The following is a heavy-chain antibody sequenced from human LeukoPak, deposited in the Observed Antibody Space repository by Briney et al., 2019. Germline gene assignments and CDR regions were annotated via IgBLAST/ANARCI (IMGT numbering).Heavy chain of an antibody. CDR2: IYYSGST. J-gene: IGHJ4*02. V-gene: IGHV4-39*01. CDR3: ARLTSSSWQDY. Sequence: PSETLSLTCTVSGGSISSSSYYWGWIRQPPGKGLEWIGSIYYSGSTYYNPSLKSRVTISVDTSKNQFSLKLSSVTAADTAVYYCARLTSSSWQDYWGQGTLVTVSS. D-gene: IGHD6-13*01. CDR1: GGSISSSSYY.